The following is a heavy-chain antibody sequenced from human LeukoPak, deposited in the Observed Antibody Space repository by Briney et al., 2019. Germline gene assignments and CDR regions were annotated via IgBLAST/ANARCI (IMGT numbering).Heavy chain of an antibody. Sequence: NPSETLSLTCTVSGGSISSYYWSWIRQPPGKGLEWIGYIYYSGSTNCNPSLKSRVTISVDTSKNQFSLKLSSVTAADTAVYYCARMRSYYDLWSGYYDHYYYMDVWGKGTTVTVSS. J-gene: IGHJ6*03. CDR2: IYYSGST. CDR3: ARMRSYYDLWSGYYDHYYYMDV. V-gene: IGHV4-59*01. D-gene: IGHD3-3*01. CDR1: GGSISSYY.